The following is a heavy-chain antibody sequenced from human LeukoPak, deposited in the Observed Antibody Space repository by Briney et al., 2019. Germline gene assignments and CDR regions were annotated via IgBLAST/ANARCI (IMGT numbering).Heavy chain of an antibody. CDR2: IYHSGST. D-gene: IGHD3-22*01. CDR3: ARVYYYEDMREFYFDY. CDR1: GGSISSSSYS. J-gene: IGHJ4*02. V-gene: IGHV4-30-2*01. Sequence: SETLSLTCTVSGGSISSSSYSWSWIRQPPGKGLEWIGYIYHSGSTYYNPSLKSRVTISVDRSKNQFSLKLSSVTAADTAVYYCARVYYYEDMREFYFDYWGQGTLVTVSS.